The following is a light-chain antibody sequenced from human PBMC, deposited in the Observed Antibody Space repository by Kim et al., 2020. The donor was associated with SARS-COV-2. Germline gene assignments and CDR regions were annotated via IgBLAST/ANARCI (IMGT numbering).Light chain of an antibody. V-gene: IGKV1-5*03. J-gene: IGKJ1*01. CDR1: QSISSW. CDR3: QQYNTYPWT. CDR2: RAS. Sequence: ASVGDRVTIPCRASQSISSWLAWYQQRHGKAPKVLIYRASDLEGGVPSRFSGSVSGTEFTLTISSLQPDDFATYYCQQYNTYPWTFGQGTKVDIK.